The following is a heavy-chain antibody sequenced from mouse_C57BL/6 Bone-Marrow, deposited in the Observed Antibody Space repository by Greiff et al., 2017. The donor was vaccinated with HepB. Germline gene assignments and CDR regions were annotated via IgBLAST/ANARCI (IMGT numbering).Heavy chain of an antibody. CDR3: AKKDLLYYAMDY. Sequence: QVHVKQSGPGLVQPSQSLSITCTVSGFSLTSYGVHWVRQSPGKGLEWLGVIWRGGSTDYNAAFMSRLSITKDNSKSQVFFKMNSLQADDTAIYYCAKKDLLYYAMDYWGQGTSVTVSS. J-gene: IGHJ4*01. CDR1: GFSLTSYG. V-gene: IGHV2-5*01. CDR2: IWRGGST. D-gene: IGHD2-1*01.